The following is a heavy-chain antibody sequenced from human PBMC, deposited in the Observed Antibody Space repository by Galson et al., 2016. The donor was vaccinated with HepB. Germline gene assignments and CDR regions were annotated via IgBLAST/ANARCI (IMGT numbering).Heavy chain of an antibody. CDR1: GGSISSYY. D-gene: IGHD2-21*02. J-gene: IGHJ2*01. V-gene: IGHV4-59*01. Sequence: SETLSLTCTVSGGSISSYYWSWIRQPPGKGLEWIGYLYYSGTTNYNPSLKSRVPISVDTSKNQFSLKLSSVTAADTAVYYCARKLLAYCGGDCYEYWYFDLWGRGTLVTVSS. CDR2: LYYSGTT. CDR3: ARKLLAYCGGDCYEYWYFDL.